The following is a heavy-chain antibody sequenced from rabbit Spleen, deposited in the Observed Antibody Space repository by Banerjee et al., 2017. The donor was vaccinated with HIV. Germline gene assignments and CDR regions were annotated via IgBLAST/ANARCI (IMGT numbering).Heavy chain of an antibody. Sequence: QSLEESGGDLVKPGASLTLTCTASGFFFSSNDYMCWVRQAPGKGLEWISCIHAGSSGTTYYANWANGRFTISKTSSNTVTLQMTSLTAADTATYFCARDLDGVIGWNFGWWGQGTLVTVS. V-gene: IGHV1S40*01. J-gene: IGHJ4*01. CDR3: ARDLDGVIGWNFGW. CDR2: IHAGSSGTT. D-gene: IGHD1-1*01. CDR1: GFFFSSNDY.